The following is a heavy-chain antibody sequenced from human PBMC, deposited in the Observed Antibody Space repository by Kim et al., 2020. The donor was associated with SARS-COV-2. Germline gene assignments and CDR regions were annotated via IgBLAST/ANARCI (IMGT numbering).Heavy chain of an antibody. V-gene: IGHV1-69*13. CDR3: ARVGPYSDSSGSYVDY. CDR2: IIPIFGTA. CDR1: GGTLSSYA. D-gene: IGHD3-22*01. J-gene: IGHJ4*02. Sequence: SVKVSCKASGGTLSSYAISWVRQAPGHGLEWMGGIIPIFGTANYAQKFQGRVTITADESTSTAYMELSLLRSEDTAVYYCARVGPYSDSSGSYVDYWGQGTLVRVSS.